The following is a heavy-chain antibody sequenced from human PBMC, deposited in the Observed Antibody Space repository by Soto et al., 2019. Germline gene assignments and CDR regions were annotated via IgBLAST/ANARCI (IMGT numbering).Heavy chain of an antibody. V-gene: IGHV5-51*01. D-gene: IGHD2-2*01. CDR3: ARGGHIVVVPAANFDY. J-gene: IGHJ4*02. CDR2: IYPGDSDT. CDR1: GYSFTSYC. Sequence: GESLKISCNGSGYSFTSYCIGLVLQMPGKGLEWMGIIYPGDSDTRYSPSFQGQVTISADKSISTAYLQWSSLKASDTAMYYCARGGHIVVVPAANFDYWGQGTLVTVSS.